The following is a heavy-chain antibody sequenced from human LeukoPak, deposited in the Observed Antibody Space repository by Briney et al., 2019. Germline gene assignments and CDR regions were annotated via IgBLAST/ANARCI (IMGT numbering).Heavy chain of an antibody. D-gene: IGHD5-12*01. V-gene: IGHV4-59*01. CDR1: GDSICSYY. Sequence: SETLSLTCTVSGDSICSYYWSWIRQPPGKGLEWIGYIYFSGTTYYNPSLKSRVTISVDTSKNQFSLKLNSVTAADTAVYYCAREGRGSWFDYWGQGTLATVSS. J-gene: IGHJ5*01. CDR3: AREGRGSWFDY. CDR2: IYFSGTT.